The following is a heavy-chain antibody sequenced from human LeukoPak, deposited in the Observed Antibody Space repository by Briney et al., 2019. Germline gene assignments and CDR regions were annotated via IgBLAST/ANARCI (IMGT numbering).Heavy chain of an antibody. D-gene: IGHD4-17*01. CDR2: IYYSGST. Sequence: PSETLSLTCTVSGGSISSYYWSWIRQPPVKGLEWIGYIYYSGSTNYNPSLMSRVTISVDTSKNQFSLKLSSVTAADTAVYYCAIDRGGYGDYVYWYFDLWGRGTLVTVSS. CDR1: GGSISSYY. CDR3: AIDRGGYGDYVYWYFDL. V-gene: IGHV4-59*01. J-gene: IGHJ2*01.